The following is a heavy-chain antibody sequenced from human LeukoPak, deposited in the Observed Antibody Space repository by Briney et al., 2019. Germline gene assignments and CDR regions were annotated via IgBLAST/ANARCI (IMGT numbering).Heavy chain of an antibody. CDR2: INPNSGGT. D-gene: IGHD3-22*01. J-gene: IGHJ4*02. CDR1: GYTFTGYY. V-gene: IGHV1-2*02. Sequence: ASVKVSCKASGYTFTGYYMHWVRQAPGQGLEWMGWINPNSGGTNYAQKSQGRVTMTRDTSISTAYMELSRLRSDDTAVYYCARGYYYDSSGYFFDYWGQGTLVTVSS. CDR3: ARGYYYDSSGYFFDY.